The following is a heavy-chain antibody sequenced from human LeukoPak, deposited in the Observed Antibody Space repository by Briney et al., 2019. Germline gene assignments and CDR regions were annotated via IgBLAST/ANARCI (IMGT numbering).Heavy chain of an antibody. Sequence: PSETLSLTCAVYGGSLSGYYWNWIRQPPGKGLEWIGEVHDGGSTNYNPSLKSRVTISLDTPKNQFSLRLNSVTAAVTAVYYCARRLSPDAFDIWGQGTMVTVSS. D-gene: IGHD2/OR15-2a*01. CDR2: VHDGGST. CDR1: GGSLSGYY. CDR3: ARRLSPDAFDI. J-gene: IGHJ3*02. V-gene: IGHV4-34*01.